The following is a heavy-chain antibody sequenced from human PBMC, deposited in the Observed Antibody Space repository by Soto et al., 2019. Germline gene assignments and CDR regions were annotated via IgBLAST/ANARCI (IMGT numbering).Heavy chain of an antibody. CDR3: TRATFDV. Sequence: GGSLRLSCAVSGFSFSTYAMHWVRQAPGKGLKWLAIIWFDGVKEYYAESVRGRFTISIDNSKNTVFLQMDTVGAEDSALYYCTRATFDVWGQGTTVTVSS. J-gene: IGHJ6*02. V-gene: IGHV3-33*01. CDR1: GFSFSTYA. CDR2: IWFDGVKE.